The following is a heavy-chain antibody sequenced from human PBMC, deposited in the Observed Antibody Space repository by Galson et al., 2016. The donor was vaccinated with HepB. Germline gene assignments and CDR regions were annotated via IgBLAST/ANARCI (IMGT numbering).Heavy chain of an antibody. CDR3: SRVVGLDYDFWSGYPDFDY. V-gene: IGHV3-49*03. Sequence: SLRLSCAASGFTFHNYAMSWFRQAPGKGLEWVGFIRSNGYGGTTEYAASARGTFSISRDDSKHIAYLQMNILKTEDTAVYYCSRVVGLDYDFWSGYPDFDYWGQGALVTVSS. CDR1: GFTFHNYA. CDR2: IRSNGYGGTT. J-gene: IGHJ4*02. D-gene: IGHD3-3*01.